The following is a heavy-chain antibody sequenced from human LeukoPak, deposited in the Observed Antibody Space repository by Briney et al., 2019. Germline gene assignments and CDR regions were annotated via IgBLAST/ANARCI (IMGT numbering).Heavy chain of an antibody. D-gene: IGHD6-19*01. CDR1: GGSIGSSSYY. CDR3: ASGTIAVAGIFDY. CDR2: IYYSGST. J-gene: IGHJ4*02. V-gene: IGHV4-39*07. Sequence: SETLSLTCTVSGGSIGSSSYYWGWIRQPPGKGLEWIGSIYYSGSTYYNPSLKSRVTISVDTSKNQFSLKLRSVTAADTAVYYCASGTIAVAGIFDYWGQGILVTVSS.